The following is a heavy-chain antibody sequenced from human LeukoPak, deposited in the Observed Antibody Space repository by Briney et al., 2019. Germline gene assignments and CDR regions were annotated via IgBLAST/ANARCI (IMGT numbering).Heavy chain of an antibody. J-gene: IGHJ6*02. CDR2: ISYDGSNK. CDR1: GFTFSSYG. V-gene: IGHV3-30*18. CDR3: AKERLYCSGGSCSRIYYYYGMDV. D-gene: IGHD2-15*01. Sequence: GSLRLSCAASGFTFSSYGMHWVRQAPGKGLEWVAVISYDGSNKYYADSVKGRFTISRDNSKNTLYLQMNSLRAEDTAVYYCAKERLYCSGGSCSRIYYYYGMDVWGQGTTVTVSS.